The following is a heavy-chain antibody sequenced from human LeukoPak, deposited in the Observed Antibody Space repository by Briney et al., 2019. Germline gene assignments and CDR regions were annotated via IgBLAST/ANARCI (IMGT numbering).Heavy chain of an antibody. CDR1: GFTFSSYW. V-gene: IGHV3-21*01. Sequence: GGSLRLSCAASGFTFSSYWMHWVRQTPGKGLEWVSSISSSSSYIYYADSVKGRFTISRDNAKNSLYQQMNSLRAEDTAVYYCARDDSPYYDSSRNPFDYWGQGTLVTVSS. D-gene: IGHD3-22*01. CDR2: ISSSSSYI. J-gene: IGHJ4*02. CDR3: ARDDSPYYDSSRNPFDY.